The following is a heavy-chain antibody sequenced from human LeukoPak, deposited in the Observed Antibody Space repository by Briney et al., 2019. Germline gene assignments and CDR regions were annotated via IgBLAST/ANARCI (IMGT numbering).Heavy chain of an antibody. CDR2: INHSGST. CDR3: ARESGGSRGYSYGFDY. Sequence: PETLSLTCAVYGGSFSGYYWSWIRQPPGKGLEWIGEINHSGSTNYNPSLKSRVTISVDTSKNQFSLKLSSVTAADTAVYYCARESGGSRGYSYGFDYWGQGTLVTVSS. CDR1: GGSFSGYY. D-gene: IGHD5-18*01. J-gene: IGHJ4*02. V-gene: IGHV4-34*01.